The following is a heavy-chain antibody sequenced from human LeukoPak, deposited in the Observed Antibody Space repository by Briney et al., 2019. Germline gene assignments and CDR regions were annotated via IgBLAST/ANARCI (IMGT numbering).Heavy chain of an antibody. V-gene: IGHV4-4*07. D-gene: IGHD3-3*01. J-gene: IGHJ4*02. CDR2: IYTSGST. CDR3: ARETRGFWSGYPETNFDY. Sequence: KPSETLSLTCTVSGGSISSYYWSWIRQPAGKGLEWIGRIYTSGSTNYNPSLKSRVTMSVDTSKNQFSLKLSSVTAAGTAVYYCARETRGFWSGYPETNFDYWGQGTLVTVSS. CDR1: GGSISSYY.